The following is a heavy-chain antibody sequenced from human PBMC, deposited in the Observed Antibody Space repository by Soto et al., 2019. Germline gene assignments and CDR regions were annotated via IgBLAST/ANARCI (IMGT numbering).Heavy chain of an antibody. Sequence: ETLSLTCTVSGGSISSYYWSWIRQPPGKGLEWMGRIDPSDSYTNYSPSFQGHVTISADKSISTAYLQWSSLKASDTAMYYCAIKNRRWENDYWGQGTLVTVSS. D-gene: IGHD1-26*01. J-gene: IGHJ4*02. CDR2: IDPSDSYT. CDR1: GGSISSYY. V-gene: IGHV5-10-1*01. CDR3: AIKNRRWENDY.